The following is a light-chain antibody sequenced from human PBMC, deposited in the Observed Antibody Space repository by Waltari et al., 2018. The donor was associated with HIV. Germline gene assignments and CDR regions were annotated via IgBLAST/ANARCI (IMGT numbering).Light chain of an antibody. V-gene: IGLV1-51*01. J-gene: IGLJ3*02. Sequence: QSVLTQPPSVSAAPGQKFTISCSGSHSNIGHNFVSWYQHLPGTAPKLLIYENKRRPSRIPDRFSASKTGTSATLGITGLQTGDEAIYYCATWDNSLRAMFGGGTKLTVL. CDR2: ENK. CDR3: ATWDNSLRAM. CDR1: HSNIGHNF.